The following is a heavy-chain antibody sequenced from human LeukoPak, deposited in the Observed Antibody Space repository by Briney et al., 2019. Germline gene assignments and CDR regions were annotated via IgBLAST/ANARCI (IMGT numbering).Heavy chain of an antibody. CDR3: ARGSADYSSSPLNWFDP. V-gene: IGHV4-39*07. Sequence: PSETLSLTCTVSGGSISSSSYYWGWIRQPPGKGLEWIGSIYYSGSTYFNPSLKSRVTISVDTSKNQFSLKLSSVTAADTAVYYCARGSADYSSSPLNWFDPWGQGTLVTVSS. J-gene: IGHJ5*02. D-gene: IGHD6-6*01. CDR1: GGSISSSSYY. CDR2: IYYSGST.